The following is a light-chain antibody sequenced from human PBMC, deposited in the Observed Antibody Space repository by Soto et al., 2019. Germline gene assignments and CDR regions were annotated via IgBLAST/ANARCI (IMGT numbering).Light chain of an antibody. Sequence: EIVLTQSPATLSLSPGERATLSCRASQSVNNFLAWYQQRPGQAPRLLIYGASSRATGIPDRFSGSGSGTEFTLTISSLQPDDFATYYCRQYNSYSWTFGQGTKVDI. J-gene: IGKJ1*01. CDR1: QSVNNF. CDR2: GAS. CDR3: RQYNSYSWT. V-gene: IGKV3D-15*01.